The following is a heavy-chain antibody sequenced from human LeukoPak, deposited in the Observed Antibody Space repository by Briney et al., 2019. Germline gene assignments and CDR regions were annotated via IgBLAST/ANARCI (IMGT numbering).Heavy chain of an antibody. CDR3: ARRGSGTYFLDY. D-gene: IGHD1-26*01. Sequence: PSATLSLTCTVSDGSISSYYWSWIRQPPGKGLEWIGYIYYSGTTNYNPSLKSRVTISVDTSKNQFSLKLSSVTAADTAVYYCARRGSGTYFLDYWGQGTLITVSS. CDR1: DGSISSYY. V-gene: IGHV4-59*08. CDR2: IYYSGTT. J-gene: IGHJ4*02.